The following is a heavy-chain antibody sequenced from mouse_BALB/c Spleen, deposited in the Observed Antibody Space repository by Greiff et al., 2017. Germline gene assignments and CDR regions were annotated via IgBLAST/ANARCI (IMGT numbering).Heavy chain of an antibody. V-gene: IGHV1S22*01. J-gene: IGHJ3*01. CDR2: IYPGSGST. CDR1: GYTFTSYW. D-gene: IGHD1-2*01. Sequence: LQQPGSELVRPGASVKLSCKASGYTFTSYWMHWVKQRPGQGLEWIGNIYPGSGSTNYDEKFKSKATLTVDTSSSTAYMQLSSLTSEDSAVYYCTRALVQRPLEGFAYWGQGTLVTVSA. CDR3: TRALVQRPLEGFAY.